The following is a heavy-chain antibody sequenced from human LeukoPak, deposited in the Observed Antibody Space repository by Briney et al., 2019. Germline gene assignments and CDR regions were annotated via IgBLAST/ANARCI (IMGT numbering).Heavy chain of an antibody. CDR1: GFSFSIYG. Sequence: GRSLRLSCAASGFSFSIYGMHWVRQAPGKGLEWVALIWYDGSNERYADSVKGRFTISRDNSKNTLYLQLNSLRAEDTAVYYCARGGGSGTPYPHFDYWGQGTLVTVSS. CDR2: IWYDGSNE. D-gene: IGHD1-1*01. J-gene: IGHJ4*02. CDR3: ARGGGSGTPYPHFDY. V-gene: IGHV3-33*01.